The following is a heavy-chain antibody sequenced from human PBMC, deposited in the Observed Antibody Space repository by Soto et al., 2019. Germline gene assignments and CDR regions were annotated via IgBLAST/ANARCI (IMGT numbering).Heavy chain of an antibody. J-gene: IGHJ4*02. D-gene: IGHD5-12*01. CDR2: ISFTGSII. CDR3: ARVIMATKHFDY. V-gene: IGHV3-11*01. Sequence: QVQLVESGGGLVKPGGSLRLSCAASGFTFSDYYMSWIRQAPGKGLEWISNISFTGSIIYYADSLKGRFTVSRDNAKNSLYLQMNSLRAEDTAVYYCARVIMATKHFDYWGQGTLVTVSS. CDR1: GFTFSDYY.